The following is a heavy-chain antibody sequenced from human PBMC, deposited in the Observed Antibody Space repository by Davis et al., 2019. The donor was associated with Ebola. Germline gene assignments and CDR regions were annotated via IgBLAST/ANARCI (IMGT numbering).Heavy chain of an antibody. CDR1: GDSVSSNSAA. V-gene: IGHV6-1*01. D-gene: IGHD3-22*01. CDR3: ARFVTMIIVAGGVHVGFDV. CDR2: TYYRSKWYN. J-gene: IGHJ3*01. Sequence: SQTLSLTCAISGDSVSSNSAAWNWIRQSPSRGLEWLGRTYYRSKWYNYYAVSVKSRITINPDTSKNHFSLNLSSVTAADTAIYYCARFVTMIIVAGGVHVGFDVWGQGRVVTVSS.